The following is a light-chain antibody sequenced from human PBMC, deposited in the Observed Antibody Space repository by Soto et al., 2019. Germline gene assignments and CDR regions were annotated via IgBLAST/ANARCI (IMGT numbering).Light chain of an antibody. CDR2: EVS. J-gene: IGKJ1*01. CDR3: QQYNGYSRT. Sequence: DVVMTQTPLSLSVTPGQPASISCKSSQSLLNSDGKTYLYWYLQKPGQPPQLLIYEVSNRFSGVPDRFSGSGSGTDFALTIRSLQPDDFSTYYCQQYNGYSRTFXQGTKADIK. V-gene: IGKV2D-29*01. CDR1: QSLLNSDGKTY.